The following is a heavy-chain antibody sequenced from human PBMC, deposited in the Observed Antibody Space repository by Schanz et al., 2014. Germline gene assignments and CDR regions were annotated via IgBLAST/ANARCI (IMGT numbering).Heavy chain of an antibody. CDR1: TFTFSSDW. Sequence: EVQLVESGGGLVQPGGSLRLSCAASTFTFSSDWMSWVRQAPGKGPEWVSYITYNGGTIYYADSVKGRFTISRDNAKNSLYLEMNSLRAEDTALYYCARDRRNADLDYWGQGTLVTVSS. V-gene: IGHV3-48*01. CDR2: ITYNGGTI. J-gene: IGHJ4*02. D-gene: IGHD1-1*01. CDR3: ARDRRNADLDY.